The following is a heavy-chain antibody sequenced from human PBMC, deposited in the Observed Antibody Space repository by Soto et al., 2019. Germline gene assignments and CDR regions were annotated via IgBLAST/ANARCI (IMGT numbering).Heavy chain of an antibody. D-gene: IGHD6-19*01. Sequence: QVQLVQSGAEVKKPGASVKISCTASGYTVTTHYMHWVRQAPGRGLEWMGAINPGSGAAKYTQTFPARVTMTRDTSTNTVYMEMSALRAEDTAVFYCARGGEGGVAGSAAFDMWGQGTMVTVSS. CDR2: INPGSGAA. CDR3: ARGGEGGVAGSAAFDM. J-gene: IGHJ3*02. V-gene: IGHV1-46*01. CDR1: GYTVTTHY.